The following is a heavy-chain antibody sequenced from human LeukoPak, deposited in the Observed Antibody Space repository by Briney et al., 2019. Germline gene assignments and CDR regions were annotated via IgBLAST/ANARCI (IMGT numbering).Heavy chain of an antibody. Sequence: PSETLSLTCAVSGGSITSSKYFWGWIRQPPGKELELIGSISYSGSTDYNPSLKSRVTISTDTSTNQFSLKLTSVTAADTAVYYCAGLGVMVLVYQFEYWGRGTPVTVSS. D-gene: IGHD2-8*01. CDR3: AGLGVMVLVYQFEY. CDR2: ISYSGST. J-gene: IGHJ4*02. V-gene: IGHV4-39*07. CDR1: GGSITSSKYF.